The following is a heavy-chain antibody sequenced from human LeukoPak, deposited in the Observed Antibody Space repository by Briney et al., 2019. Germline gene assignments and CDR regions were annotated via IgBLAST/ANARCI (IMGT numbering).Heavy chain of an antibody. Sequence: GGSLRLSCAASGFTFSSYAMSWVRQAPGKGLEWASSISGSGGSTYYADSVKGRFTISRDNSKNTLYLQMNSLRAEDTAVYYCAKDAYYYDSSGYPLGAFDIWGQGTMVTVSS. V-gene: IGHV3-23*01. CDR3: AKDAYYYDSSGYPLGAFDI. CDR1: GFTFSSYA. D-gene: IGHD3-22*01. J-gene: IGHJ3*02. CDR2: ISGSGGST.